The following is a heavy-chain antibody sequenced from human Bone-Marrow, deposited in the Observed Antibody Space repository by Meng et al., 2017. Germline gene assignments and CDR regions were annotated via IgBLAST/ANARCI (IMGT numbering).Heavy chain of an antibody. J-gene: IGHJ3*02. Sequence: ASVKVSCKASGYTFTSYAMNWVRQAPGQGLEWMGWINTNTGNPTYAQGFTGRFVFSLDTSVSTAYLQISSLKAEDTAVHYCARDGDYDSSRDDAFDIWGQGTMVTVSS. CDR1: GYTFTSYA. CDR2: INTNTGNP. D-gene: IGHD3-22*01. V-gene: IGHV7-4-1*02. CDR3: ARDGDYDSSRDDAFDI.